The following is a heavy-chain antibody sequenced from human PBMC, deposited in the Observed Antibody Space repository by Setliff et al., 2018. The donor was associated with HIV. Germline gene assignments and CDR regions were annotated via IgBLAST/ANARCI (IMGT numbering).Heavy chain of an antibody. CDR3: AKDIIPAGLFHDL. CDR1: GFTFSNSW. Sequence: PGGSLRLSCAASGFTFSNSWMHWVRQVPGRGLEWVSLISENGGRANYADSVKGRFTVSRDNRKSSLFLEMNHLTAEDTALYYCAKDIIPAGLFHDLWGQGTLVTVSS. CDR2: ISENGGRA. V-gene: IGHV3-43*01. J-gene: IGHJ5*02. D-gene: IGHD2-2*01.